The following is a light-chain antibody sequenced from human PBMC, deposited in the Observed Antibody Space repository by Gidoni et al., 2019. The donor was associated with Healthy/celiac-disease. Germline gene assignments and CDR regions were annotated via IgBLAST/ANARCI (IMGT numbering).Light chain of an antibody. V-gene: IGKV3-15*01. CDR2: GAS. CDR1: QSVSSN. CDR3: QQYNNWPAMYT. J-gene: IGKJ2*01. Sequence: EIVMTQSPATLSVSPGDRATLSCRASQSVSSNLAWYQQKPGQAPRLLIYGASTRATGIPARFRGSGSGTEFTLTISSLQSEDFAVYYCQQYNNWPAMYTFGQGTKLEIK.